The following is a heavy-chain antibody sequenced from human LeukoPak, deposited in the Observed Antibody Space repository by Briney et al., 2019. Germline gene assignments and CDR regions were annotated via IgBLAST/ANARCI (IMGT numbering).Heavy chain of an antibody. D-gene: IGHD3-22*01. CDR1: GGTFSSYA. CDR3: AREGYYDRSGYYFFDY. Sequence: SVKVSCKASGGTFSSYAISWVRQAPGQGLEWMGRIIPIFGTANYAQKFQGRVTITTDESTSTAYMELRSLRSEDTAVYYCAREGYYDRSGYYFFDYWGQGSQVTVSS. V-gene: IGHV1-69*05. CDR2: IIPIFGTA. J-gene: IGHJ4*02.